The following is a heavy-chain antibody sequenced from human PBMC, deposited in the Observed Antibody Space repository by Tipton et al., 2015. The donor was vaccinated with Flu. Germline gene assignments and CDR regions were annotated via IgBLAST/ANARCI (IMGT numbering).Heavy chain of an antibody. J-gene: IGHJ4*02. D-gene: IGHD6-13*01. CDR1: GFTFSSYA. CDR3: AKAFGYSSSWYGVAY. CDR2: ISGSGGST. V-gene: IGHV3-23*01. Sequence: CAASGFTFSSYAMSWVRQAPGKGLEWVSAISGSGGSTYYADSVKGRFTISRDNSKNTLYLQMNSLRAEDTAVYYCAKAFGYSSSWYGVAYWGQGTLVTVSS.